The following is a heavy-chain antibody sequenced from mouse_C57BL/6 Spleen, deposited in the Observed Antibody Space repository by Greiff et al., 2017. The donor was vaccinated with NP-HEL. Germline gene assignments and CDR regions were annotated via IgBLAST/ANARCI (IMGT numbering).Heavy chain of an antibody. V-gene: IGHV5-17*01. D-gene: IGHD1-1*01. CDR2: ISSGSSTI. CDR1: GFTFSDYG. CDR3: ARHPDYYGSSYFDY. J-gene: IGHJ2*01. Sequence: DVQLVESGGGLVKPGGSLKLSCAASGFTFSDYGMHWVRQAPEKGLEWVAYISSGSSTIYYADTVKGRFTISRDNAKNTLFLQMTSLRSEDTAMYYCARHPDYYGSSYFDYWGQGTTLTVSS.